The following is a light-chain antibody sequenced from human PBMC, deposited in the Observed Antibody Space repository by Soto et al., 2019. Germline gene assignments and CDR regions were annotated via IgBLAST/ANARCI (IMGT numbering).Light chain of an antibody. J-gene: IGKJ4*01. CDR1: QSINSW. CDR2: KAS. CDR3: QQYESYSPLT. V-gene: IGKV1-5*03. Sequence: DIQMTQSPSTLSASVGDRVIITCRASQSINSWLAWYQQKPGKAPKLLIYKASALESGVPSRFSGSGSGTDFTLTISSLQPDDFATYHCQQYESYSPLTFGGGTKVDIK.